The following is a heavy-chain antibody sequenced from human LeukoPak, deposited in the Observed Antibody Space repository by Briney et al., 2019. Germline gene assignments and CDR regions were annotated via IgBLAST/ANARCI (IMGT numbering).Heavy chain of an antibody. J-gene: IGHJ4*02. CDR1: GYSISSGYQ. V-gene: IGHV4-38-2*01. D-gene: IGHD4-11*01. CDR2: IYYTGST. Sequence: SETLSLTCDVSGYSISSGYQWGWIRQPPGKGLEWIASIYYTGSTYYNPSLKSRVTLSVDTSKNQFSLKLTSVTAADTAVYYCARDSAPLDYWGRGTLVTVSS. CDR3: ARDSAPLDY.